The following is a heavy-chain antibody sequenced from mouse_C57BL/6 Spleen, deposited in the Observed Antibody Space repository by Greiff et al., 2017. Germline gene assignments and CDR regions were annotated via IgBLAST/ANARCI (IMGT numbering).Heavy chain of an antibody. J-gene: IGHJ4*01. Sequence: ESGPGLVKPSQSLSLTCSVTGYSITSGYYWNWIRQFPGNKLEWMGYISYDGSNNYNPSLKNRISITRDTSKNQFFLKLNSVTTEDTATYYCARGGNGAMDYWGQGTSVTVSS. D-gene: IGHD2-1*01. CDR3: ARGGNGAMDY. CDR2: ISYDGSN. CDR1: GYSITSGYY. V-gene: IGHV3-6*01.